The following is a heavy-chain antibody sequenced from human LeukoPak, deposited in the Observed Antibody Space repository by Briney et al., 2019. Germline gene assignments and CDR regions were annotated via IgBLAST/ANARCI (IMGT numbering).Heavy chain of an antibody. J-gene: IGHJ4*02. CDR3: ASDPYSSIGYF. CDR2: ISPRGT. D-gene: IGHD6-13*01. Sequence: PSETLSLSCVMYGGSFTGYYWSWIRQSPGKGLEWIGEISPRGTKYNPSLKSRVTISLDTTKNQFSLILSSVTAADAAVYFCASDPYSSIGYFWSQGTLVTVSS. CDR1: GGSFTGYY. V-gene: IGHV4-34*01.